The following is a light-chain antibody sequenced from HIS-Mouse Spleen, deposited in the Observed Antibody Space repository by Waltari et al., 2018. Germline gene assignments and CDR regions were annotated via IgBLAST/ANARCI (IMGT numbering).Light chain of an antibody. CDR2: WAS. J-gene: IGKJ3*01. CDR1: QSVLYSSKNKNY. V-gene: IGKV4-1*01. CDR3: QQYYSTPFT. Sequence: DIVMTQSPDSLAVSLGERATINCKSSQSVLYSSKNKNYLAWYQQKPGQPPKMRIYWASTRESGVPDRFSGSGSGTDFTLTISSLKAEDVAVYYCQQYYSTPFTFGPGTKVDIK.